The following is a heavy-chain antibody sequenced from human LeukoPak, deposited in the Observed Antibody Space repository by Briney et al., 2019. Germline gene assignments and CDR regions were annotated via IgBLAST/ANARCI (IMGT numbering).Heavy chain of an antibody. CDR1: RGTFSSYA. V-gene: IGHV1-69*13. CDR3: AREAGGGMPYYFDY. D-gene: IGHD4-23*01. Sequence: SVKVSCKASRGTFSSYAISWVRQAPGQGLEWMGGIIPIFGTANYAQKFQGRVTITADESTSTAYMELSSLRSEDTAVYYCAREAGGGMPYYFDYWGQGTLVTVSS. CDR2: IIPIFGTA. J-gene: IGHJ4*02.